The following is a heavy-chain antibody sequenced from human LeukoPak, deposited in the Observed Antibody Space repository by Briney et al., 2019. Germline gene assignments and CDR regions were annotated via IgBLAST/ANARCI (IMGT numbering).Heavy chain of an antibody. CDR2: ITSGTTYI. CDR3: ARWPYSSSYYFDY. CDR1: GFTFSEYN. V-gene: IGHV3-21*01. J-gene: IGHJ4*02. D-gene: IGHD6-6*01. Sequence: GGSLRLSWAASGFTFSEYNMNWVRQSAEKGLEWVSSITSGTTYIYYADSVRGRSTLYRDNAKNPLYLQMNGLRAEDTAVYYCARWPYSSSYYFDYWGQGTLVTVSS.